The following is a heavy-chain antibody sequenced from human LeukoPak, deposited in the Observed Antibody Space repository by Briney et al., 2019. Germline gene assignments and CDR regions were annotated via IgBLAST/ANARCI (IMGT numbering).Heavy chain of an antibody. D-gene: IGHD5/OR15-5a*01. Sequence: GSLRLSCVASGFNVSSKYISWVRQPPGKGLEWIGEIYHSGSTNYNPSLKSRVTISVDKSKNQFSLKLSSVTAADTAVYYCARDIDSVGIDYWGQGTLVTVSS. CDR1: GFNVSSKY. J-gene: IGHJ4*02. CDR2: IYHSGST. V-gene: IGHV4-4*02. CDR3: ARDIDSVGIDY.